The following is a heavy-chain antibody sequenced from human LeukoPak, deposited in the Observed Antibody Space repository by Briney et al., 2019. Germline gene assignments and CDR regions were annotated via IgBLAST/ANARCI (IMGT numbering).Heavy chain of an antibody. V-gene: IGHV3-23*01. CDR1: GFTFSNYA. J-gene: IGHJ3*02. CDR3: AKDSYSSGWYGLDAFDI. CDR2: ISGSGGST. D-gene: IGHD6-19*01. Sequence: GGSLRLSCAASGFTFSNYAMSWVRQAPGKGLEWVSAISGSGGSTYYADSVKGRFTISRDNSKNTLYLQMNSLRAEDTAVYYCAKDSYSSGWYGLDAFDIWGQGTMVTVSS.